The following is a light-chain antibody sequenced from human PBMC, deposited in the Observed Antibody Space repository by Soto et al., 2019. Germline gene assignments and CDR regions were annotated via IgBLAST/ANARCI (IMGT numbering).Light chain of an antibody. Sequence: DIVLTQSPDSLAVSLGERATINCKSSQSVLSSSNNKNYLAWYQQRPGQPPKLLISWASTRESGVPDRFSGSGSGTDFTLNNSSLQAEDVAVYYCQQYYTAPQTFGQGTKVE. J-gene: IGKJ1*01. CDR2: WAS. CDR3: QQYYTAPQT. CDR1: QSVLSSSNNKNY. V-gene: IGKV4-1*01.